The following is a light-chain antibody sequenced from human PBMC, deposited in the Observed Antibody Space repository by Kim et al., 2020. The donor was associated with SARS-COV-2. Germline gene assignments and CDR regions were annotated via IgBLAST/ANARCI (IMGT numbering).Light chain of an antibody. J-gene: IGKJ1*01. V-gene: IGKV1-39*01. CDR2: AAS. CDR3: QQSYSTPWA. CDR1: QSISSY. Sequence: ASVGDRVTITCRASQSISSYLNWYQQKPGKAPKLLIYAASSLQSGVPSRFSGSGSGTDFTLTISSLQPEDFATYYCQQSYSTPWAFGQGTKVDIK.